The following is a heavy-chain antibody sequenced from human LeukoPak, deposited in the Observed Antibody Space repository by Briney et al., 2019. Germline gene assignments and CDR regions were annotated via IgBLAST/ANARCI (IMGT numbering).Heavy chain of an antibody. CDR3: ARGPRWLQFNDAFDI. D-gene: IGHD5-24*01. Sequence: ASVKVSCKASGYTFTGYYMHWVRQAPGQGLEWMGWINPNSGGTNYAQKFQGRVTMTRDTSISTAYMELSRLRSDDTAVYYCARGPRWLQFNDAFDIWGQGTMVTVSS. V-gene: IGHV1-2*02. J-gene: IGHJ3*02. CDR2: INPNSGGT. CDR1: GYTFTGYY.